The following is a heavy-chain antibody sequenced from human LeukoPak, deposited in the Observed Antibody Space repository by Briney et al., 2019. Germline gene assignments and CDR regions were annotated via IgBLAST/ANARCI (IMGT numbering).Heavy chain of an antibody. J-gene: IGHJ3*02. D-gene: IGHD6-19*01. CDR1: EFSFSSYA. Sequence: GGPLRLSCAASEFSFSSYAMHWVRQAPGKGLEWVALISYDGSQEYYADSVKGRFTISRDNSKNTLYLQMNSLRPEDTAVYYCARGARGSGWRVFDIWGQGTMVTVSS. CDR3: ARGARGSGWRVFDI. V-gene: IGHV3-30*04. CDR2: ISYDGSQE.